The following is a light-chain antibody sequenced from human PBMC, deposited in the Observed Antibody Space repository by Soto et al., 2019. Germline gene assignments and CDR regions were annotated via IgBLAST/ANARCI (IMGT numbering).Light chain of an antibody. Sequence: QSVLTQPPSASGTPGQRVTMSCSGSRPNIGSNTVNWYQQLPGTAPKVLIYSNDQRPSGVPDRFSGSKSGTSASLAISGLQSDDEADYYCAAWDDSLKVVVFGGGTKLTVL. CDR1: RPNIGSNT. CDR3: AAWDDSLKVVV. V-gene: IGLV1-44*01. J-gene: IGLJ2*01. CDR2: SND.